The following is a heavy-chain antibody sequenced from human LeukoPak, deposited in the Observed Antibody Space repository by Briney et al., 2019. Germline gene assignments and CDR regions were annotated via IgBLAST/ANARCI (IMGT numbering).Heavy chain of an antibody. Sequence: GGSLRLSCAASGFTFDDYAMHWVRQAPGKGLEWVSGISWNSGSIGYADSVKGRFTISRDNAKNSLYLQMNSLRAEDTALYYCAKDINDYYDSSGSYFDYWGQGTLVTVPS. CDR1: GFTFDDYA. D-gene: IGHD3-22*01. J-gene: IGHJ4*02. V-gene: IGHV3-9*01. CDR2: ISWNSGSI. CDR3: AKDINDYYDSSGSYFDY.